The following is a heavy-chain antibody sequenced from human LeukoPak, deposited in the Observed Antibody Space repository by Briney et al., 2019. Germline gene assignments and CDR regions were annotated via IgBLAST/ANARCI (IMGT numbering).Heavy chain of an antibody. J-gene: IGHJ6*03. CDR1: GFTFSDNY. Sequence: GGSLRLSCAASGFTFSDNYMSWIRQAPGKGLEWVSYISSSGSTIYYADSVKGRFTISRDNAKNSLYLQMNSLRAEDTAVYYCARGRGYDFWSGPYYYYYMDVWGKGTTVTLSS. D-gene: IGHD3-3*01. CDR2: ISSSGSTI. CDR3: ARGRGYDFWSGPYYYYYMDV. V-gene: IGHV3-11*04.